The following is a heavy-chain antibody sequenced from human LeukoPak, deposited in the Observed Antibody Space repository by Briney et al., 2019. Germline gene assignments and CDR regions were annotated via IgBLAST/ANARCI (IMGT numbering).Heavy chain of an antibody. CDR2: ISAYNGNT. CDR3: ATQYSSGWYYYYYGMDV. D-gene: IGHD6-19*01. J-gene: IGHJ6*02. Sequence: GASVKVSCKASGYTFTSYGISWVRQAPGQGLEWMGWISAYNGNTNYAQKLQGRVTMTTDTSTSTAYMELRSLRSDDTAVYYCATQYSSGWYYYYYGMDVWGQGTTVTVPS. CDR1: GYTFTSYG. V-gene: IGHV1-18*01.